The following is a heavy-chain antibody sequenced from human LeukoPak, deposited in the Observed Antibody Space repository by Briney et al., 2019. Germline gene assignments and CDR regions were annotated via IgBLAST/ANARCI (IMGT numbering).Heavy chain of an antibody. CDR3: ARDSSDIRSLIAH. D-gene: IGHD2-15*01. V-gene: IGHV3-21*01. Sequence: GGSLRLSCAPSEFTFNNYTLNWVRQVPGKGLEWVSSINNSSRYISYADSVNGRFTISRDNAKNSLYLQMNSLRAEDTAVYYCARDSSDIRSLIAHWGQGTLVTVSS. CDR1: EFTFNNYT. J-gene: IGHJ1*01. CDR2: INNSSRYI.